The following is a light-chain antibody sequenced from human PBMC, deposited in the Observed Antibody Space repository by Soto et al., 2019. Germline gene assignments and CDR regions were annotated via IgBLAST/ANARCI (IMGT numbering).Light chain of an antibody. CDR1: SSDVGGYNY. CDR3: SSYTSSYTYV. J-gene: IGLJ1*01. CDR2: DVT. V-gene: IGLV2-14*01. Sequence: QSALTQPASVSGSRGQSITISCTGTSSDVGGYNYVSWYQQHPGKAPKLMIYDVTNRPSGVSNRFSGSKSGNTASLTISGLQAEDEADYYCSSYTSSYTYVFGTGTKLTVL.